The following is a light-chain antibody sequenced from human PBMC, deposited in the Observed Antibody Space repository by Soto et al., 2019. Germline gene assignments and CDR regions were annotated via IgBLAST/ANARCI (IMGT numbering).Light chain of an antibody. Sequence: QSVLTQPPSASGTPGQRVNISCSGSSSNIGSNYVYWYRQFPGTAPKLLIQRNNQRPSGVPARFSGSKSGTSASLAISRIRSEDEADYYCGGWDDSLSGPVFGGGTKLTVL. CDR3: GGWDDSLSGPV. V-gene: IGLV1-47*01. CDR2: RNN. CDR1: SSNIGSNY. J-gene: IGLJ2*01.